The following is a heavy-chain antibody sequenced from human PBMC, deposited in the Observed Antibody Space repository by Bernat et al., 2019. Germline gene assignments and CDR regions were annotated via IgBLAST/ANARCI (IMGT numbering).Heavy chain of an antibody. V-gene: IGHV3-30-3*01. J-gene: IGHJ4*02. CDR3: ARDRVPIAAPPYYFDY. Sequence: QVQLVESGGGMVQPGRSLRLSCAASGFTFISYAMHWVRQAPGKGLEWVAVISYDGNNKYYADSVKGRFTISRDNSKNTLYLQMNSLRAEDTAVYYCARDRVPIAAPPYYFDYWGQGTLVTVSS. D-gene: IGHD6-6*01. CDR2: ISYDGNNK. CDR1: GFTFISYA.